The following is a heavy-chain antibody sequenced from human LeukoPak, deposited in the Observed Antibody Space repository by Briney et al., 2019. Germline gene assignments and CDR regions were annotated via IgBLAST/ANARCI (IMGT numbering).Heavy chain of an antibody. Sequence: SETLSLTCAVYGGSLSGYYWSWLRQPPGKGLEWIGEINHSGSTNYNPSLKSRVTISVDTSKNQFSLKLSSVTAADTAVYYCARTRYYYNSRSYGAPYYFDYWGQGTLVSASS. D-gene: IGHD3-10*01. CDR3: ARTRYYYNSRSYGAPYYFDY. J-gene: IGHJ4*02. CDR1: GGSLSGYY. CDR2: INHSGST. V-gene: IGHV4-34*01.